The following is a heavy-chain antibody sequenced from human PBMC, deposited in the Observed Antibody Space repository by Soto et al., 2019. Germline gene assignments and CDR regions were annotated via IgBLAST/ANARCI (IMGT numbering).Heavy chain of an antibody. Sequence: QVQLQQWGAGLLKPSETLSLTCAVYGGSFSGYYWSWIRQPPGKGLEWIGEINHSGSTNYNPSLKSRVTISVDTSKNQFALKLSSVTAADTAVYYCADYGDYAWMSWGQGTLVTVSS. J-gene: IGHJ4*02. D-gene: IGHD4-17*01. CDR3: ADYGDYAWMS. V-gene: IGHV4-34*01. CDR2: INHSGST. CDR1: GGSFSGYY.